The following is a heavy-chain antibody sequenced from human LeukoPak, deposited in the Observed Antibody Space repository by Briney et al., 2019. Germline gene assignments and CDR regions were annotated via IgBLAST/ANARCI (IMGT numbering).Heavy chain of an antibody. V-gene: IGHV3-23*01. J-gene: IGHJ3*02. Sequence: GGSLRLSCAASGFTFSSYAMSWVRQAPGKGLVWVSAISGSGGSTYYADSVKGRFTISRDNSKNTLYLQMNSLRAEDTAVYYCAKVAGYCSGGSCYPPPYDAFDIWGQGTMVTVSS. CDR1: GFTFSSYA. CDR2: ISGSGGST. CDR3: AKVAGYCSGGSCYPPPYDAFDI. D-gene: IGHD2-15*01.